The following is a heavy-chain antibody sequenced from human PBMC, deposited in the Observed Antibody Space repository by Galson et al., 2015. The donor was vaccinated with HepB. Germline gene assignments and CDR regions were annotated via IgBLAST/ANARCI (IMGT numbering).Heavy chain of an antibody. CDR2: INPDSGGT. V-gene: IGHV1-2*04. J-gene: IGHJ4*02. CDR3: ARESISVYYMTEAFDY. CDR1: GYTFIDYY. D-gene: IGHD5/OR15-5a*01. Sequence: SVKVSCKASGYTFIDYYIHWVRQAPGQGLEWMGWINPDSGGTHSAQKFQDWVTLTRDTSISTAYMDLSGLKYDDTALYYCARESISVYYMTEAFDYWGQGTLLTVSS.